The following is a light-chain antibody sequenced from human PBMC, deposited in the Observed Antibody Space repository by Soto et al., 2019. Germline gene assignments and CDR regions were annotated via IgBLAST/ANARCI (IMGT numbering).Light chain of an antibody. CDR3: QHYNSYSEA. CDR1: QTISSW. V-gene: IGKV1-5*03. Sequence: DIQMTQSPSTLSGSVGDRVTITYRASQTISSWLAWYQQKPGKAPKLLIYKASTLKSGVPSRFSGSGSGTEFTLTISSLQPDYFATYYCQHYNSYSEAFGQGNKVEL. J-gene: IGKJ1*01. CDR2: KAS.